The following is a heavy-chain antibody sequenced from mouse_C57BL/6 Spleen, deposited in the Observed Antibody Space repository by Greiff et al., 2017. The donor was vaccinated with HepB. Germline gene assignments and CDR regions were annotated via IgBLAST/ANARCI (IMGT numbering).Heavy chain of an antibody. V-gene: IGHV5-17*01. D-gene: IGHD2-3*01. CDR2: ISSGSSTI. CDR1: GFTFSDYG. Sequence: DVKLVESGGGLVKPGGSLKLSCAASGFTFSDYGMHWVRQAPEKGLEWVAYISSGSSTIYYADTVKGRFTISRDNAKNTLFLQMTSLRSEDTAMYYCARPYDGYYALDYWGQGTTLTVSS. J-gene: IGHJ2*01. CDR3: ARPYDGYYALDY.